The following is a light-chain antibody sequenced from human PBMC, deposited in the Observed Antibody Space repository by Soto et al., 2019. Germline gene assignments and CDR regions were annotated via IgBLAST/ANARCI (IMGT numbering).Light chain of an antibody. J-gene: IGLJ1*01. CDR1: ASDIGGYTF. CDR3: SAHGGTNPYV. V-gene: IGLV2-8*01. Sequence: QSVLTQPPSASGSPGQSVAISCTGTASDIGGYTFVSWYQQHPGKAPKLLIYDVNKRPSGVPDRFSGSKSGNTASLTVSRLHAEYEADYYCSAHGGTNPYVFGTGTKLTVL. CDR2: DVN.